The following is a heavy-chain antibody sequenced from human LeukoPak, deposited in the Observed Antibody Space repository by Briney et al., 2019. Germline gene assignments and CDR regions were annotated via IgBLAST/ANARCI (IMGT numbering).Heavy chain of an antibody. CDR1: GFTFSSYS. Sequence: PGGSLRLSCAASGFTFSSYSMNWVRQAPGKGLEWVSSISSSSSYIYYADSVKGRFTISRDNAKNSLYLQMNSLRAEDTAVYYCARVRGSGSSYYYYGMDVWGQGTTVTVSS. D-gene: IGHD3-10*01. CDR3: ARVRGSGSSYYYYGMDV. J-gene: IGHJ6*02. V-gene: IGHV3-21*01. CDR2: ISSSSSYI.